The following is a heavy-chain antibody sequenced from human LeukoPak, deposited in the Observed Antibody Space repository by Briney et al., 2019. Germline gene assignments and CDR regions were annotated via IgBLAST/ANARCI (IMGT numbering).Heavy chain of an antibody. CDR2: ISYDGSNK. CDR1: GFTVSSYG. Sequence: PGRSLRLSCAASGFTVSSYGVHWVRQAPGKGLEWVAVISYDGSNKYYADSVKGRFTISRDNSKNTLYLQMNSLRAKDTGVYYCANAEDSSSLAGFAFWDQGTLVTVSS. CDR3: ANAEDSSSLAGFAF. V-gene: IGHV3-30*18. J-gene: IGHJ4*02. D-gene: IGHD6-6*01.